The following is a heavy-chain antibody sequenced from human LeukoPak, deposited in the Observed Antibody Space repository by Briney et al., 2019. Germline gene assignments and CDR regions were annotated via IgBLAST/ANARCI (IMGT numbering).Heavy chain of an antibody. CDR1: GYSISSGYY. CDR2: IYHSGST. Sequence: PSETLSLTCAVSGYSISSGYYWGWIRQPPGKGLEWIGSIYHSGSTYCNPSLKSRVTISVDTSKNQFSLKLSSVTAADTAVYYCARGSSGWYIVDHWGQGTLITVSS. CDR3: ARGSSGWYIVDH. D-gene: IGHD6-19*01. V-gene: IGHV4-38-2*01. J-gene: IGHJ4*02.